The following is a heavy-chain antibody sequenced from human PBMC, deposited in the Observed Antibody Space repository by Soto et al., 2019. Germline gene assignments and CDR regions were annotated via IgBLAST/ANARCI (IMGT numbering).Heavy chain of an antibody. CDR3: ARLVADPYYYYYGLDV. CDR2: IFSNAER. V-gene: IGHV2-26*01. CDR1: GFSLTTGRMG. J-gene: IGHJ6*02. Sequence: QVTLKESGPVLVKATETLTLTCTVSGFSLTTGRMGVSWIRQPPGKALEWLAHIFSNAERSYNSSLQTRLTLSYDTSKGQVVLTMTDVGPLDTATYYCARLVADPYYYYYGLDVWGPGTTVTVSS.